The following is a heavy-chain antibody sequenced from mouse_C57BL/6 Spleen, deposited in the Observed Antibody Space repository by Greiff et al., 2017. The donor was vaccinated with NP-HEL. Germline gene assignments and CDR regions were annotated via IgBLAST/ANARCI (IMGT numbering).Heavy chain of an antibody. V-gene: IGHV5-17*01. Sequence: EVKVVESGGGLVKPGGSLKLSCAASGFTFSDYGMHWVRQAPEKGLEWVAYISSGSSTIYYADPVKGRFTISRDNAKNTLFLQMTSLRAEDTAMYYCARSGTGWYFDVWGTGTTVTVSS. CDR1: GFTFSDYG. J-gene: IGHJ1*03. CDR2: ISSGSSTI. D-gene: IGHD4-1*01. CDR3: ARSGTGWYFDV.